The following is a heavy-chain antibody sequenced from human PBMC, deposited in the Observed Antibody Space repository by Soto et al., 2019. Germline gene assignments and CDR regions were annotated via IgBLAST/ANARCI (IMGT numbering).Heavy chain of an antibody. CDR3: ARDILVVLVVTPGWVEIGYYYYGMDV. Sequence: ASVKVSCKASGYTFTSYGISWVRQAPGQGLEWMGWISAYNGNTNYAQKLQGRVTMTTDTSTSIAYMELRSLRSDDTAVYYCARDILVVLVVTPGWVEIGYYYYGMDVWGQGTTVTVSS. CDR2: ISAYNGNT. V-gene: IGHV1-18*01. CDR1: GYTFTSYG. J-gene: IGHJ6*02. D-gene: IGHD2-15*01.